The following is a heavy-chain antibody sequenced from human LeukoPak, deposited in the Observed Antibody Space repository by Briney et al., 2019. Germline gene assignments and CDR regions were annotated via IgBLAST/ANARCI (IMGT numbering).Heavy chain of an antibody. J-gene: IGHJ5*02. CDR3: ARARWELNNWFDP. CDR2: IYSCGST. CDR1: GFTVSSNY. V-gene: IGHV3-53*05. D-gene: IGHD1-26*01. Sequence: PEGSLRLSCAASGFTVSSNYMSWVRQAPGKGLEWVSVIYSCGSTYYADSVKGRFTISRDNSKNTLYLQMNSLRAEDTAVYYCARARWELNNWFDPWGQGTLVTVSS.